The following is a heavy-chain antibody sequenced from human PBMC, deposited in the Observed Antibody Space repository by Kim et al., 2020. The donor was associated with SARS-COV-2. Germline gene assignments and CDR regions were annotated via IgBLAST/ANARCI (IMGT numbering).Heavy chain of an antibody. D-gene: IGHD3-3*01. V-gene: IGHV4-31*02. J-gene: IGHJ4*02. Sequence: YLTSRVTISVDTSKNQFSPKLSSVTAADTAVYYCARGRITIFGVVTEFDYWGQGTLVTVSS. CDR3: ARGRITIFGVVTEFDY.